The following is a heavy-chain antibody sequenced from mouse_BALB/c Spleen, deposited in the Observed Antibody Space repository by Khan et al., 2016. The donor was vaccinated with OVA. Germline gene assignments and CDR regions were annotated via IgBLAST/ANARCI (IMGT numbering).Heavy chain of an antibody. CDR1: GFTFSNYA. J-gene: IGHJ4*01. CDR2: ISPGGHYT. Sequence: EVELVESGGGLVKPGGSLKLSCSASGFTFSNYAMSWVRQTPEKRLECVATISPGGHYTFYPDSVKGRSTISTDNAKNTPYLQMSSLRSEDTAMYYCARSVVDYHAMDYWGQGTSVTVSS. D-gene: IGHD1-1*02. CDR3: ARSVVDYHAMDY. V-gene: IGHV5-9-3*01.